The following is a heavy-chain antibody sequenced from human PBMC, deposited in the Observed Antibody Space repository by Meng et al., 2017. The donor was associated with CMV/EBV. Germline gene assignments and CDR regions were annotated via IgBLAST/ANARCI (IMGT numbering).Heavy chain of an antibody. CDR2: ISSSSSTI. D-gene: IGHD2-2*01. Sequence: GESLKISCAASGFTFSSYSMNWVRQAPGKGLEWVSYISSSSSTISYADSVKGRFTISRDNAKNSLYLQMNSLRAEDTAVYYCARDHCSSTSCYLLYYYYGMDVWGQGTTVTVSS. J-gene: IGHJ6*02. CDR3: ARDHCSSTSCYLLYYYYGMDV. CDR1: GFTFSSYS. V-gene: IGHV3-48*04.